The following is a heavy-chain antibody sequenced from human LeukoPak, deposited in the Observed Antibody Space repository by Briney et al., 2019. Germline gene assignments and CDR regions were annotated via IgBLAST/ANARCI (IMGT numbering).Heavy chain of an antibody. D-gene: IGHD3-22*01. CDR1: GYTFTGYY. Sequence: ASVKVSCKASGYTFTGYYMHWVRQAPGQGLEWMGWIKPNSGGTNYAQKFQGRVTMTRDTSISTAYMELSRLRSDDTALYYCARVDDRGHYYDSSGPRKLFDYWGQGTLVTVSS. J-gene: IGHJ4*02. CDR3: ARVDDRGHYYDSSGPRKLFDY. CDR2: IKPNSGGT. V-gene: IGHV1-2*02.